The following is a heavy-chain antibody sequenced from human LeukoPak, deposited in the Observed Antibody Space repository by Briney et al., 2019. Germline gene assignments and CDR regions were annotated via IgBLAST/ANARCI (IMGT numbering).Heavy chain of an antibody. CDR2: ISSSSSYI. J-gene: IGHJ4*02. CDR1: GFTFSSYS. V-gene: IGHV3-21*04. CDR3: ARDLQGLPDY. Sequence: GGSLRLSCVVSGFTFSSYSMNWVRRAPGKGLEWVSSISSSSSYIYYADSVNGRFTISRDNSKNTLDLQMNSLGGEDTAVYYCARDLQGLPDYWGQGTLVTVSS. D-gene: IGHD6-19*01.